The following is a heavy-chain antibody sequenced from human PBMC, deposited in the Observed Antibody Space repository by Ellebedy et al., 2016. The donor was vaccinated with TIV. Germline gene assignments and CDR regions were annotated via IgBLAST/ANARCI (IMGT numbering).Heavy chain of an antibody. CDR3: ARGLTYCGGDCSGYFQH. CDR2: INHNRKT. Sequence: SETLSLTCAVYGGSFSGYYWSWIRQPPGKGLEWIGEINHNRKTNYSPSLKSRVTVSVDTSKNQFSLKLSSVTAADTAVYYCARGLTYCGGDCSGYFQHWGQGTLVTVSS. CDR1: GGSFSGYY. V-gene: IGHV4-34*01. D-gene: IGHD2-21*02. J-gene: IGHJ1*01.